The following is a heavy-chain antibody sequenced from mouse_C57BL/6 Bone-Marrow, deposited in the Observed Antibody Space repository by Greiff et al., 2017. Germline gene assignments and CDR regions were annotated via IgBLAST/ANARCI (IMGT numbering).Heavy chain of an antibody. CDR1: GYTFTSYW. Sequence: VKLQQPGAELVKPGASVKLSCKASGYTFTSYWMHWVKQRPGQGLEWIGMIHPNSGSTNYNEKFKSKATLTVDKSSSTAYMQLSSLTSEDSAVYYCATYYYDLPRGYFDVWGTGTTVTVSS. V-gene: IGHV1-64*01. D-gene: IGHD2-4*01. CDR2: IHPNSGST. J-gene: IGHJ1*03. CDR3: ATYYYDLPRGYFDV.